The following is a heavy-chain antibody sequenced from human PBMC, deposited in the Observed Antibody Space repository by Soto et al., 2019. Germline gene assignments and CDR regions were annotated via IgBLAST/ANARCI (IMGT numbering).Heavy chain of an antibody. Sequence: ESGGGLVKPGGSLRVSCTASGFPFSGYDMSWIRQAPGKGLEWVSYITTSGATIYYADSVRGRFTVSRDNAKNSLYLLMNGRRAEDTAVYYCARNGGTFDPWGQGTLVTVSS. V-gene: IGHV3-11*01. D-gene: IGHD7-27*01. CDR2: ITTSGATI. CDR1: GFPFSGYD. J-gene: IGHJ5*02. CDR3: ARNGGTFDP.